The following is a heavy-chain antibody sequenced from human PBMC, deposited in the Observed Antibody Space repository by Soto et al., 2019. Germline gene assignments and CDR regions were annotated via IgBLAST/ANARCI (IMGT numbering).Heavy chain of an antibody. V-gene: IGHV4-39*07. D-gene: IGHD4-17*01. CDR3: ASGLVTTLQY. CDR2: IFYSGST. J-gene: IGHJ4*02. CDR1: DGSISSSSYY. Sequence: SETLSLTCTVSDGSISSSSYYWGWIRQPPGKGLEWIGSIFYSGSTYYNPSLKSRVTISVDTSKNQFSLKLSSVTAADTAVYYCASGLVTTLQYWGQGTLVTVSS.